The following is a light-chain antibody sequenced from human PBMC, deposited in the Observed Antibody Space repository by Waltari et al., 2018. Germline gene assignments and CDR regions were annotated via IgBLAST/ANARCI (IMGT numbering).Light chain of an antibody. CDR3: GSYAPGSTLV. CDR1: TSDVGRYNY. V-gene: IGLV2-14*01. Sequence: QSPLPQPASVSGSLGQSITTPCTGTTSDVGRYNYFSWYQHSPDRAPKLIIYEVTNRPSGVSNRFSGSKSGNTASLTISGLQAEDEAEYYCGSYAPGSTLVFGGGTKLTVL. J-gene: IGLJ3*02. CDR2: EVT.